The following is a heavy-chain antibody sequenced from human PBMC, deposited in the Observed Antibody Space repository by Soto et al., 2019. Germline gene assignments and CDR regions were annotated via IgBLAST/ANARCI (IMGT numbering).Heavy chain of an antibody. CDR2: IYYTGST. CDR3: VRDFRAPSAL. J-gene: IGHJ4*02. CDR1: GGCITSGPAS. Sequence: PSETLAPACSVSGGCITSGPASWSWIRQHPGKGLEWIGDIYYTGSTHQNPSLKSRVTISVDTSKNQFSLKLSSLTAADTAVYYGVRDFRAPSALWGQRTLVPGSP. V-gene: IGHV4-31*03.